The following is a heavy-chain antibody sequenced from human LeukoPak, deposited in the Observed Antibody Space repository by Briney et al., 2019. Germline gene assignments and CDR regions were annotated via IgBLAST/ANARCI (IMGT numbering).Heavy chain of an antibody. CDR3: AKKRRTVGATTESDY. CDR2: ISYDGSNK. Sequence: GRSQRLSCAASGFTFSSYAMHWVRQAPGKGLEWVAVISYDGSNKYYADSVKGRFTISRDNSKNTLYLQMNSLRAEDTAVYYCAKKRRTVGATTESDYWGQGTLVTVSS. V-gene: IGHV3-30-3*02. CDR1: GFTFSSYA. D-gene: IGHD1-26*01. J-gene: IGHJ4*02.